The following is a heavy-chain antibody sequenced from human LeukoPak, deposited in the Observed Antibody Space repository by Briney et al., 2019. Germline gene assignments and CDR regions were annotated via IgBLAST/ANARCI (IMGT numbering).Heavy chain of an antibody. D-gene: IGHD3-9*01. J-gene: IGHJ4*01. CDR2: LRPYSGAK. CDR1: GYTFTDYF. Sequence: GASVKVSCEASGYTFTDYFIHWVRQAPGQGLEWVGFLRPYSGAKYFALSLRGRVTMTRDTSISTAYLELNGLRADDTAMYYCASGPHQSIENDTLVFDFWGKGTPVTVSS. CDR3: ASGPHQSIENDTLVFDF. V-gene: IGHV1-2*02.